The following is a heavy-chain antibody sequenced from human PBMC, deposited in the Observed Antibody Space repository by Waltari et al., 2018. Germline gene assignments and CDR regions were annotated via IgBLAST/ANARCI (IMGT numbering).Heavy chain of an antibody. Sequence: QVQLVESGGGVVHPGRSLRRSCDASGFTFSYHAIPWFRQAPGKGLEWVAGISYDGSDEYYADSVRGRFTISRDDSKDTVNLQMNSLRPEDTAVYYCARDGPLQIQSWYSFDYWGQGTLVTVSS. D-gene: IGHD5-18*01. J-gene: IGHJ4*02. CDR2: ISYDGSDE. V-gene: IGHV3-30*07. CDR1: GFTFSYHA. CDR3: ARDGPLQIQSWYSFDY.